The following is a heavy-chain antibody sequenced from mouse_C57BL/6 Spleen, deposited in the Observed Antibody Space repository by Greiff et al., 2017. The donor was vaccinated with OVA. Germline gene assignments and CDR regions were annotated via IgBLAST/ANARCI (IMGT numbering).Heavy chain of an antibody. CDR3: ARHNYGSSYWYFEV. J-gene: IGHJ1*03. CDR2: ISSCGSYT. CDR1: GFPFSSHC. V-gene: IGHV5-6*01. Sequence: VESGGDSVKPGGSLNLSRQAFGFPFSSHCMSWVRQTPDKRLEWVATISSCGSYTYYPDSVKGRFNISRDNAKNTLYMQMSSLKSEDTAMYYCARHNYGSSYWYFEVWGTGTTVTVSS. D-gene: IGHD1-1*01.